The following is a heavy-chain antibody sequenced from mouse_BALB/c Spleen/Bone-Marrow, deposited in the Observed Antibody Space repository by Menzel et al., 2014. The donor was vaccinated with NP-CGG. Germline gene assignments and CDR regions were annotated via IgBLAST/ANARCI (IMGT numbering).Heavy chain of an antibody. CDR2: ISNGGGST. CDR3: ARHVGNPYAMDY. Sequence: EVKLVESGGGLVHPGGSLKLSCAASGFTFSSYTMSWVRQTPEKRLEWVAYISNGGGSTYYPDTVKGRFTISRDNAKNTLYLQMSSLKSEDTAMYYCARHVGNPYAMDYWGQGTSVTVPS. D-gene: IGHD3-1*01. CDR1: GFTFSSYT. J-gene: IGHJ4*01. V-gene: IGHV5-12-2*01.